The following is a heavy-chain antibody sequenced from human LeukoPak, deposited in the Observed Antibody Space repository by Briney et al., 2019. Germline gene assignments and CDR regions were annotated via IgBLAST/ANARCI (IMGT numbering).Heavy chain of an antibody. Sequence: PSETLSLTCTVSGGSISSYYWSWIRQPPGKGLEWIGYIYYSGSTNYNPSLKSRVTISVDTSKNQFSLKLSSVTAADTAVYHCAREQYYYDSSGYYYGNIAFDIWGQGTMVTVSS. V-gene: IGHV4-59*01. CDR3: AREQYYYDSSGYYYGNIAFDI. J-gene: IGHJ3*02. CDR1: GGSISSYY. D-gene: IGHD3-22*01. CDR2: IYYSGST.